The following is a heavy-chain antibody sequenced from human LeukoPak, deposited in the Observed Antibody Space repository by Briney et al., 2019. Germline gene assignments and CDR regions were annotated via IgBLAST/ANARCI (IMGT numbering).Heavy chain of an antibody. CDR2: ITSRGDSM. CDR3: GRGYRSGRFPTI. D-gene: IGHD3-10*01. J-gene: IGHJ4*02. CDR1: GFTVSNSG. Sequence: GGSLRLSCAASGFTVSNSGMSWFHRAPGKGLEWVSYITSRGDSMLYAGSVKGRFTISRDIAKNSVSLQMNSLRDEDTALYYCGRGYRSGRFPTIWGQGTLVTVSS. V-gene: IGHV3-48*02.